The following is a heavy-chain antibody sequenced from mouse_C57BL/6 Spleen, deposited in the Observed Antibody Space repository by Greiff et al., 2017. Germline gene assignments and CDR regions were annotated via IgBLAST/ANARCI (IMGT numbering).Heavy chain of an antibody. D-gene: IGHD1-1*01. V-gene: IGHV1-39*01. CDR2: INPNYGTT. J-gene: IGHJ2*01. CDR3: ALISTVVARGY. Sequence: EVQLQESGPELVKPGASVKISCKASGYSFTDYNMNWVKQSNGKSLEWIGVINPNYGTTSYNQKFKGKATLTVDKSSSKAYMHINSLTYEVSAVYYWALISTVVARGYWGQGTTLTVSS. CDR1: GYSFTDYN.